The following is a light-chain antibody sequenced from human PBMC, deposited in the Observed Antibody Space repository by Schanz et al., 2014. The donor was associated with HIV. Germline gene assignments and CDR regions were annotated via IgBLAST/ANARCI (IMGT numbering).Light chain of an antibody. J-gene: IGLJ2*01. Sequence: QSALTQPASVSGSPGESITISCTGTSSDIGRYNLVSWFQHHPGEAPKMMIFEVRERPSGVPDRFSGSKSGNMASLTISGLQAEDEADYYCAVWDDNLKGHVFGGGTKLTVL. CDR2: EVR. V-gene: IGLV2-14*02. CDR1: SSDIGRYNL. CDR3: AVWDDNLKGHV.